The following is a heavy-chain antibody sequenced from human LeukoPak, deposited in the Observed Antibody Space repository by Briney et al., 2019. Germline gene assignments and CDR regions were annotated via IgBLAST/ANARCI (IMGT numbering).Heavy chain of an antibody. CDR3: ARGSAYSSLN. Sequence: ASVKVSCKASGYTFTSYDINWVRQATGQGLEWMGWMNPNSDNTGYGQKFQGRVTMTRNTSISTAYMELSSLRSEDTAVYYYARGSAYSSLNWGQGTLVTVSS. D-gene: IGHD6-13*01. J-gene: IGHJ4*02. V-gene: IGHV1-8*01. CDR2: MNPNSDNT. CDR1: GYTFTSYD.